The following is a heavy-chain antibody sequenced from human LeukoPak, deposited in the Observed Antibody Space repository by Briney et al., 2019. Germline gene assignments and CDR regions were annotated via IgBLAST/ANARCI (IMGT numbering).Heavy chain of an antibody. Sequence: PGGSLRLSCAVSGVRFSNYAMTWVRQAPGKGLEWVSSISASGSNTYYADSVKGRFTISRDNSKKTLYLQMNNLRAEDTAIYYCAREVGTPQAFDIWGQGTMVTVSS. V-gene: IGHV3-23*01. CDR2: ISASGSNT. D-gene: IGHD1-26*01. CDR1: GVRFSNYA. J-gene: IGHJ3*02. CDR3: AREVGTPQAFDI.